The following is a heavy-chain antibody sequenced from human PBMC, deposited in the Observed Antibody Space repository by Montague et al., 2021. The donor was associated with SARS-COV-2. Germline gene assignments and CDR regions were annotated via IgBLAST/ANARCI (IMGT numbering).Heavy chain of an antibody. V-gene: IGHV3-7*03. CDR3: ARDSRIVGATGGMDV. J-gene: IGHJ6*02. CDR1: GFTFSSYW. D-gene: IGHD1-26*01. Sequence: SLRLSCAASGFTFSSYWMSWVRQTPGKGLEWVANIKPDGGEKHYXDSXKGLFTISRDNAKNSLNLQMDSLRAEDTALYYCARDSRIVGATGGMDVWGQGTTVIVSS. CDR2: IKPDGGEK.